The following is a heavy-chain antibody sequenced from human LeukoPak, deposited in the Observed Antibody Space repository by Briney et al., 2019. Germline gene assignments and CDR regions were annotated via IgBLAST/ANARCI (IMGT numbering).Heavy chain of an antibody. CDR3: ARVGGYCTTTSCSYGMDV. V-gene: IGHV1-2*02. CDR1: GYTFTDYY. Sequence: ASVKVSCKASGYTFTDYYMHWVRQAPGQGLEWMGWINAKSGDTKYAQKFQARVTMTRDTSITTTYMEVSRLSSDDTAVFYCARVGGYCTTTSCSYGMDVWGQGTTVTVSS. J-gene: IGHJ6*02. CDR2: INAKSGDT. D-gene: IGHD2-2*01.